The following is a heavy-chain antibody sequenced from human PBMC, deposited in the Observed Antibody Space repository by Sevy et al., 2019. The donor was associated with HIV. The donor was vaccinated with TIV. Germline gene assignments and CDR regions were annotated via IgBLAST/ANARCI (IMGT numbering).Heavy chain of an antibody. CDR1: GGTFSTYA. CDR3: AREWELGGMDV. D-gene: IGHD1-26*01. CDR2: IIPKSGTA. Sequence: ASVKVSCKASGGTFSTYAISWVRQAPGQGLEWMGVIIPKSGTANYAQTFQGRVTITADESTNTAYMELSSLRSEDTAVYFCAREWELGGMDVWGQGTTVTVSS. V-gene: IGHV1-69*13. J-gene: IGHJ6*01.